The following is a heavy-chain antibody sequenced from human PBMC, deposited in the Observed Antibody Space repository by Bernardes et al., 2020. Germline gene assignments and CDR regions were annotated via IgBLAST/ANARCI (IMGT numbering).Heavy chain of an antibody. Sequence: SETLSLTCTVSGGSISSSSYYWGWIRQPPGKGLEWVGSIYYSGSTYYNPYLKSRVTISVDTSKNQFSLKLSSVTAADTAVYYCARMYSSGWQYFDYWGQGTLVTVSS. CDR3: ARMYSSGWQYFDY. CDR1: GGSISSSSYY. V-gene: IGHV4-39*01. J-gene: IGHJ4*02. CDR2: IYYSGST. D-gene: IGHD6-19*01.